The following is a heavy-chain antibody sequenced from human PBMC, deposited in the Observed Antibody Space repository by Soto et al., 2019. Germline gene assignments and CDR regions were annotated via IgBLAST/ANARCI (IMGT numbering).Heavy chain of an antibody. CDR2: MSYAGTYK. J-gene: IGHJ4*01. Sequence: PXGSLRLSCAFSVFTFSDYGMHCVRHSPGKWLEWVAVMSYAGTYKYYADSVKGRFTISRDLSGNTLFLQMNSLRLEDTAVYFCAKDMYQRKVLDSSSHWGDY. CDR3: AKDMYQRKVLDSSSHWGDY. CDR1: VFTFSDYG. D-gene: IGHD6-6*01. V-gene: IGHV3-30*18.